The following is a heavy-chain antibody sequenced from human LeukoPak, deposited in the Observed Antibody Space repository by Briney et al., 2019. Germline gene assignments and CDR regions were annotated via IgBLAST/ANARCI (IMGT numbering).Heavy chain of an antibody. CDR3: ARGNSYFAY. J-gene: IGHJ4*02. CDR1: GDSISTYY. Sequence: PSETLSLTCTVSGDSISTYYWSWIRQPPGKGLEWIGRIYTSGSTNYNPPLKSRVTMSVDTSKKQFSLKLSSVTAADTAVYYCARGNSYFAYWGQGTLVTVSS. CDR2: IYTSGST. V-gene: IGHV4-4*07.